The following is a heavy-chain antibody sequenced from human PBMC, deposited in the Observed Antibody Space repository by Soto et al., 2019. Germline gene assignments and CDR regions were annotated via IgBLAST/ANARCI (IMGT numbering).Heavy chain of an antibody. CDR1: GFTFSSYG. CDR2: ISYDGSNK. J-gene: IGHJ3*02. V-gene: IGHV3-30*18. Sequence: HPGGSLRLSCAASGFTFSSYGMHWVRQAPGKRLEWVAVISYDGSNKYYADSVKGRFTISRDNCKNTLYLQMNSLRAEDTAVYYCAKDLITMVRGPGEAFDIWGQGTMVTVAS. CDR3: AKDLITMVRGPGEAFDI. D-gene: IGHD3-10*01.